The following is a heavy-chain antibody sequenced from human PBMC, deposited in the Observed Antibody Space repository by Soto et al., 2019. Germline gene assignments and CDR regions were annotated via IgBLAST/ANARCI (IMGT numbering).Heavy chain of an antibody. J-gene: IGHJ4*02. V-gene: IGHV3-21*01. D-gene: IGHD6-13*01. Sequence: GGSLRLSCAASGFTFSSYSMNWVRQAPGKGLEWVSSISSSSSYIYYADSVKGRFTISRDNAKNSLYLQMNSLRAEDTAVYYCARSLLNGYSSSWYGEIDYWGQGTLVTVSS. CDR1: GFTFSSYS. CDR3: ARSLLNGYSSSWYGEIDY. CDR2: ISSSSSYI.